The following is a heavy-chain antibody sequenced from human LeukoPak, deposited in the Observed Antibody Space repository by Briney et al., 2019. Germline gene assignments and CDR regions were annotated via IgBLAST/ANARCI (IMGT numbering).Heavy chain of an antibody. D-gene: IGHD3-16*01. CDR2: IKQDGSEK. Sequence: GGSLRLSCAASGFTFSSYWMSWVRQAPGKGLEWVANIKQDGSEKYYVDSVKGRFTISRDNAKNSLYLQMNSLRAEDTAVYYCAKDRYAGEWPDAFDIWGQGTMVTVSS. V-gene: IGHV3-7*03. CDR1: GFTFSSYW. J-gene: IGHJ3*02. CDR3: AKDRYAGEWPDAFDI.